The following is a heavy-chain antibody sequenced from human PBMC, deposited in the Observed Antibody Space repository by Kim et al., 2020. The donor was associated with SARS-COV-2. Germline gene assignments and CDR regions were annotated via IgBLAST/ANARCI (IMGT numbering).Heavy chain of an antibody. CDR2: IIPIFGTA. CDR1: GGTFSSYA. V-gene: IGHV1-69*13. J-gene: IGHJ6*02. D-gene: IGHD6-13*01. Sequence: SVKVSCKASGGTFSSYAISWVRQAPGQGLEWMGGIIPIFGTANYAQKFQGRVTITADESTSTAYMELSSLRSEDTAVYYCARGSGQLVRKGCYYYYYGMGVWGQGTTVTVSS. CDR3: ARGSGQLVRKGCYYYYYGMGV.